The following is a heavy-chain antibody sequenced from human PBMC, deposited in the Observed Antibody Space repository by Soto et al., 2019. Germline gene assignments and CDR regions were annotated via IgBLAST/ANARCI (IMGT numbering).Heavy chain of an antibody. Sequence: GGSLRLSCTVSGFTFSSYAMGWVRQAPGKGLEWVSSIDSSGGSTYYADSVKGRFTMSRDKSKNTLYLQMNSLRAEDTAVYYCARRLLGATVTYFDYWGPGTLVTVSS. V-gene: IGHV3-23*01. J-gene: IGHJ4*01. CDR2: IDSSGGST. CDR1: GFTFSSYA. CDR3: ARRLLGATVTYFDY. D-gene: IGHD1-26*01.